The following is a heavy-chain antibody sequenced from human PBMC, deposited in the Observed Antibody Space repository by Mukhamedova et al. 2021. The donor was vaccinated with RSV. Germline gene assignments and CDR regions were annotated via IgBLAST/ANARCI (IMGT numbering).Heavy chain of an antibody. J-gene: IGHJ4*02. CDR3: ARLRIAVAGYFDY. CDR2: INPNSGGT. D-gene: IGHD6-19*01. Sequence: PGQGLEWMGWINPNSGGTNYAQKFQGRVTMTRDTSISTAYMELSRLRSDDTAVYYCARLRIAVAGYFDYWGQGTL. V-gene: IGHV1-2*02.